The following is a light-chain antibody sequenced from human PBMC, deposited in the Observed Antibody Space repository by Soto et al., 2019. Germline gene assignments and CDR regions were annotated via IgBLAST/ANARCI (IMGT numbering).Light chain of an antibody. Sequence: DLPVTQSPPTPSASVGHRVTLTCRASQTISTWMAWYQQKPGKAPKLLVYDASTLQSGVASRFSGSGSGTEFTLIISGLQPDDSATYYCQQYTNTNNPWMFGQGTKVDNK. CDR3: QQYTNTNNPWM. CDR1: QTISTW. J-gene: IGKJ1*01. V-gene: IGKV1-5*01. CDR2: DAS.